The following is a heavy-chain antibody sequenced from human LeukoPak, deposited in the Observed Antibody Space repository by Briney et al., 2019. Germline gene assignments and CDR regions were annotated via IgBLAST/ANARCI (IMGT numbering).Heavy chain of an antibody. D-gene: IGHD6-6*01. V-gene: IGHV4-61*02. CDR1: GGSISSGSYY. J-gene: IGHJ4*02. CDR2: IYTSGST. Sequence: SETLSLTCTVSGGSISSGSYYWSWIRQPAGKGLEWIGRIYTSGSTNYNPSLKSRVTISIDTSKNQFSLKLSSVTAADTAVYYCARLVGRGRIFDYWGQGTLVTVSS. CDR3: ARLVGRGRIFDY.